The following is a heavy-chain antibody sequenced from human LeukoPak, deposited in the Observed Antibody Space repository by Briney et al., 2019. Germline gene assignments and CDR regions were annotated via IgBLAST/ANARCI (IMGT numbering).Heavy chain of an antibody. CDR1: GYTFTSYD. V-gene: IGHV1-8*01. J-gene: IGHJ4*02. D-gene: IGHD2-2*01. Sequence: GASVKVSCMASGYTFTSYDINWVRQATGQGLEWMGWMNPNSGNTGYAQKFQGRVTMTRNTSISTAYMELSSLRPEDTAVYYCARGSASAASFDYWGQGTLVTVSS. CDR2: MNPNSGNT. CDR3: ARGSASAASFDY.